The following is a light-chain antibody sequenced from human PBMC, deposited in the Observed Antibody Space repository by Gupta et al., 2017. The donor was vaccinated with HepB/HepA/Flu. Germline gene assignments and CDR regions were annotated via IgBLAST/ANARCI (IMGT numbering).Light chain of an antibody. CDR2: RAS. CDR3: QSRGA. V-gene: IGKV3-11*01. Sequence: EIVLTQSTATLSLSPGERATRSCRESQSVSGYLAWYQQKPGQAHRLGMYRASIRASGIPARLSGSGYETDFTRTLRCMGTEDFDRNDCQSRGAFGQGTKVEIK. J-gene: IGKJ1*01. CDR1: QSVSGY.